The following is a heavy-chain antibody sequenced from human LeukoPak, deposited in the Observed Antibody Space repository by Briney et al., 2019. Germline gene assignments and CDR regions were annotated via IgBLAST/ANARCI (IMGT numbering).Heavy chain of an antibody. CDR2: INSDGSST. CDR1: GFTFSSYW. D-gene: IGHD3-10*01. CDR3: ASRGSPPDYYYYGMDV. Sequence: QPGGSLRLSCAASGFTFSSYWMHWVRQAPGKGLVWVSRINSDGSSTSYADSVKGRFTISRDNAKNTLYLQMNSLRAEDTAVYYCASRGSPPDYYYYGMDVWGQGTTVTVSS. J-gene: IGHJ6*02. V-gene: IGHV3-74*01.